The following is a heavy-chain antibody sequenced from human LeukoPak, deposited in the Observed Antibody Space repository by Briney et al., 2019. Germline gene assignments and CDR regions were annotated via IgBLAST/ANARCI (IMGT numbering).Heavy chain of an antibody. CDR1: GGSFSGYY. CDR2: INHSGST. CDR3: AGRFVVVTAIKHWYFDL. Sequence: SETLSLTCAVYGGSFSGYYWSWIRQPPGKGLEWIGEINHSGSTNYNPSLKSRVTISVDTSKNQFPLKLSSVTAADTAVYYCAGRFVVVTAIKHWYFDLWGRGTLVTVSS. J-gene: IGHJ2*01. V-gene: IGHV4-34*01. D-gene: IGHD2-21*02.